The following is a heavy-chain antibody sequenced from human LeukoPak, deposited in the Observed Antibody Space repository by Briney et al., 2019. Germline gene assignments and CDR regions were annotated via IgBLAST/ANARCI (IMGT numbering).Heavy chain of an antibody. J-gene: IGHJ5*02. CDR2: ISAYNGNT. CDR1: GYTFTSYG. Sequence: ASVKVSCKASGYTFTSYGISWVRQAPGQGLEWMGWISAYNGNTNYAQKLQGRVTMTTDTSTSTASMELRSLRSDDTAVYYCARMAYSSSWYEGGNWFDPWGQGTLVTVSS. D-gene: IGHD6-13*01. V-gene: IGHV1-18*01. CDR3: ARMAYSSSWYEGGNWFDP.